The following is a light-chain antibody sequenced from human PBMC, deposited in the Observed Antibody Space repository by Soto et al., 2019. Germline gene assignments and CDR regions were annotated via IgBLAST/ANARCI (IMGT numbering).Light chain of an antibody. V-gene: IGKV3-11*01. J-gene: IGKJ5*01. CDR2: GAS. CDR3: QQRSNWPPIT. CDR1: QSVSSY. Sequence: EIVLTQSPATLSLSPGERATLSCRASQSVSSYLAWYQQNPGQAPRLLIYGASTRAAGIPARFSGSGSGTDFTLTISSLEPEDFAVYYCQQRSNWPPITFGQGTRLEIK.